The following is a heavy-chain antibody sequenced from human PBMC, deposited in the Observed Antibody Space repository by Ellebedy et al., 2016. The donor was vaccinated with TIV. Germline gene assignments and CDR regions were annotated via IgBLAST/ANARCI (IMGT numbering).Heavy chain of an antibody. CDR3: ARTSGEHDRYYYYMDV. Sequence: PGGSLRLSCAASGFTFSSYSMNWVRQTPGKGLEWVSSISGSTSSIFYGDSLKGRFTISRDNAENSLYLQVNSLRAEDTGVYYCARTSGEHDRYYYYMDVWGKGTTVTVSS. J-gene: IGHJ6*03. V-gene: IGHV3-21*06. CDR2: ISGSTSSI. CDR1: GFTFSSYS. D-gene: IGHD4-17*01.